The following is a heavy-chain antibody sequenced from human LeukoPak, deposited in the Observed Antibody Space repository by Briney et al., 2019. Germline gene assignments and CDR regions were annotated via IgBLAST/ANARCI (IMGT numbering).Heavy chain of an antibody. CDR2: IYYSGST. D-gene: IGHD3-10*01. Sequence: SETLSLTCTVSGGSISSYYWNWIRQPPGKGLEWIGYIYYSGSTNYNPSLKSRVTISVDTSKNQFSLKLSSVTAADTAVYYCARVYLNYGSAHYGMDVWGKGTTVTVSS. CDR1: GGSISSYY. V-gene: IGHV4-59*01. CDR3: ARVYLNYGSAHYGMDV. J-gene: IGHJ6*04.